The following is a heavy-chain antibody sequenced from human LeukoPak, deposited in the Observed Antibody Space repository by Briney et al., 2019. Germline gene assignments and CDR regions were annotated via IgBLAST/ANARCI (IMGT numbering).Heavy chain of an antibody. CDR3: ARVKNSSGWYKPRDY. CDR2: INPNSGGT. J-gene: IGHJ4*02. D-gene: IGHD6-19*01. V-gene: IGHV1-2*02. CDR1: GGTFSSYA. Sequence: ASVKVSCKASGGTFSSYAISWVRQAPGQGLEWMGWINPNSGGTNYAQKFQGRVTMTRDTSISTAYMELSRLRSDDTAVYYCARVKNSSGWYKPRDYWGQGTLVTVSS.